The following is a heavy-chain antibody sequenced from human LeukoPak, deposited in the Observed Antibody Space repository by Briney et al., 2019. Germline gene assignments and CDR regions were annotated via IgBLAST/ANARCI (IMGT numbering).Heavy chain of an antibody. CDR2: IWYDGSNK. Sequence: GGSLRLSCAASGFTFSSYGMHWVRQAPGKGLEWVAVIWYDGSNKYYADSVKGRFTISRDNSKNTLYLQMNSLRAEDTAEYYCVRSDAGGGSYYYSWGQGTLVTVSS. CDR1: GFTFSSYG. V-gene: IGHV3-33*01. CDR3: VRSDAGGGSYYYS. J-gene: IGHJ4*02. D-gene: IGHD1-26*01.